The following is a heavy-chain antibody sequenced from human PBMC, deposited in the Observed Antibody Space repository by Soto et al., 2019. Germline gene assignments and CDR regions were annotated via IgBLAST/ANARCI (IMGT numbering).Heavy chain of an antibody. D-gene: IGHD3-22*01. CDR3: AKVDSNRWYNYYAMDV. CDR1: GFTFYKYG. J-gene: IGHJ6*02. Sequence: QVQLVESGGGVVQPGRSLRLSCAASGFTFYKYGMHWVRQAPGKGLEWVALISHDGSNKYYVDSVKGRFTIARDNSKNTVFLQMNSLRPEDTALYFCAKVDSNRWYNYYAMDVWGQGTRVTVSS. CDR2: ISHDGSNK. V-gene: IGHV3-30*18.